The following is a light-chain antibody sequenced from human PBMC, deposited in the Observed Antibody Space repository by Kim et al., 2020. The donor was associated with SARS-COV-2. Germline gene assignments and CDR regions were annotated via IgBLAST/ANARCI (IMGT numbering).Light chain of an antibody. CDR3: QTWDSSSVI. J-gene: IGLJ2*01. CDR2: QDT. Sequence: SVSPGQTASITCSGDKWEVKYVCWYQQKAGQSPVLLIYQDTKWPSGIPERFSGSNSGNTATLTISGTQAMDEADYYCQTWDSSSVIFGGGTQLTVL. V-gene: IGLV3-1*01. CDR1: KWEVKY.